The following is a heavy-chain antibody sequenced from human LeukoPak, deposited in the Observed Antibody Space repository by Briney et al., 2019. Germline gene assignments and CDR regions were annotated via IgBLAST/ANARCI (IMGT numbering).Heavy chain of an antibody. CDR2: GDYSGGT. J-gene: IGHJ4*02. CDR1: GDSFTSVTDY. D-gene: IGHD6-19*01. CDR3: AGERGEEYSSGWYKTNFFYN. V-gene: IGHV4-39*07. Sequence: PSETLSLTCTVSGDSFTSVTDYWAWIRQPPGKGLEWIASGDYSGGTYYNPSLESRVAISADMSKNQISLQLTSVTGADTAVYYCAGERGEEYSSGWYKTNFFYNWGQGIRVTVSS.